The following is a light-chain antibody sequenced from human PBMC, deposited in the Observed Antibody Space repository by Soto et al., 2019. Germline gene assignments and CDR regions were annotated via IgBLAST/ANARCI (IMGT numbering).Light chain of an antibody. CDR2: SNY. Sequence: QSVLTQPPSASGTPGQRVTISCSGSNSNSGSNPVHWYQQFPGTAPKVLIYSNYQRPSGVPDRFSGSKSGTSASLAISGLQSEDEADYYCAAWDDRLSDLLFGGGTKVTVL. CDR1: NSNSGSNP. V-gene: IGLV1-44*01. CDR3: AAWDDRLSDLL. J-gene: IGLJ2*01.